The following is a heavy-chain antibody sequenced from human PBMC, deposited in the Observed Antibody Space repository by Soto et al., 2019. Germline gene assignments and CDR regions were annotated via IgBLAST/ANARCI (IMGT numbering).Heavy chain of an antibody. CDR1: GFTFSNAW. D-gene: IGHD3-3*01. Sequence: EVQLVESGGGLVKPGGSLRLSCAASGFTFSNAWMSWVRQAPGKGLEWVGRIKSKTDGGTTDYAAPVKGRFTISRDDSKNTLYLQMNSLKTEDTAVYYCTTSGIGLRFLGVGGWFDPWGQGTLVTVSS. CDR3: TTSGIGLRFLGVGGWFDP. CDR2: IKSKTDGGTT. J-gene: IGHJ5*02. V-gene: IGHV3-15*01.